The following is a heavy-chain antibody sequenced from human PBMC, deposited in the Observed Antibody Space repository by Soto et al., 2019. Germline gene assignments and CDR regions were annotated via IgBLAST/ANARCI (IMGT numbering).Heavy chain of an antibody. D-gene: IGHD6-19*01. Sequence: EVQLLESGGGVVQPGGSLRLSCAASGFSFSSSAMNWVRQAPGGGLEWVSSINGRGETTYYKPSMKGRFTISRDSSRDTLYLQMTSLRAEDSALYYCARSRDSNAWYSLDYWGQGTLVTVSS. V-gene: IGHV3-23*01. J-gene: IGHJ4*02. CDR2: INGRGETT. CDR1: GFSFSSSA. CDR3: ARSRDSNAWYSLDY.